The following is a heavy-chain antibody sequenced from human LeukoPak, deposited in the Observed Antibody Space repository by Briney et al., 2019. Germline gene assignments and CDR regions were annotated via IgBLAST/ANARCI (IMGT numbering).Heavy chain of an antibody. V-gene: IGHV3-23*01. J-gene: IGHJ4*02. CDR3: ARGQLAGY. CDR1: GFTYDYV. CDR2: IHGSGEPT. D-gene: IGHD6-13*01. Sequence: PGGSLRLSCLASGFTYDYVMTWVRQAAGKRLEWISSIHGSGEPTYYADSVKGRFTISRDNSKNTLYLEMNSLRAEDTAVYYCARGQLAGYWGQGTLVTVSS.